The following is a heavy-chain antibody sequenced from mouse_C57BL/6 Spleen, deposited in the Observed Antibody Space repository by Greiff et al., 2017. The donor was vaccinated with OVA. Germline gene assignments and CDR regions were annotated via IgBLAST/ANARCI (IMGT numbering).Heavy chain of an antibody. Sequence: QVQLKQPGAELVRPGSSVKLSCKASGYTFTSYWMDWVKQRPGQGLEWIGNIYPSDSETHYNQKFKDKATLTVDKSSSTAYMQLSSLTSEDSAVYYCARSYYGNWYFDVWGTGTTVTVSS. CDR2: IYPSDSET. D-gene: IGHD2-10*01. J-gene: IGHJ1*03. CDR3: ARSYYGNWYFDV. CDR1: GYTFTSYW. V-gene: IGHV1-61*01.